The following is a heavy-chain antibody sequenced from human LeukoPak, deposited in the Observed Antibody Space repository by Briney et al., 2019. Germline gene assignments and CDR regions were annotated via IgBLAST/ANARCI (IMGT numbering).Heavy chain of an antibody. V-gene: IGHV1-18*01. D-gene: IGHD3-3*01. CDR1: GYTFTSYG. Sequence: ASVKVSCKASGYTFTSYGISWVRQAPGQGLEWMGWISAYNGSTNYAQKLQGRVTMTTDTSTSTAYMELRSLRSDDTAVYYCARERTIFGVVITSYYYGMDVWGQGTTVTVSS. CDR2: ISAYNGST. CDR3: ARERTIFGVVITSYYYGMDV. J-gene: IGHJ6*02.